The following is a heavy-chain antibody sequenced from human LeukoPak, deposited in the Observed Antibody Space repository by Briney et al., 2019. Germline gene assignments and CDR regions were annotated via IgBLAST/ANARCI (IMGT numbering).Heavy chain of an antibody. CDR3: AKDRYQNYYDSSGYYSDH. D-gene: IGHD3-22*01. CDR1: GFTFSSYA. J-gene: IGHJ4*02. V-gene: IGHV3-23*01. Sequence: GGSLRLSCAASGFTFSSYAMSWVRQAPGKGLEWVSAISGSGGSTYYADSVKGRFIISRDNSKNTLYLQMNSLRAEDTAVYYCAKDRYQNYYDSSGYYSDHWGQGSLVTVSS. CDR2: ISGSGGST.